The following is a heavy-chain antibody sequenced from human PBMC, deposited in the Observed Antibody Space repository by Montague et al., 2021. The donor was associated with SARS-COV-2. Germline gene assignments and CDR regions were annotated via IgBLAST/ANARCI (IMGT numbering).Heavy chain of an antibody. D-gene: IGHD3-3*01. Sequence: SETLSLTCSVSGVSITNYYWSWIRQFPGKELEWIGTVSNTGSTNKNPSLMSRVTISRDTSSGQVSMRLRSVTAADTAFYFCAGIERGFWRNLVVFDVWDTGALVTVSS. CDR1: GVSITNYY. CDR3: AGIERGFWRNLVVFDV. V-gene: IGHV4-59*03. CDR2: VSNTGST. J-gene: IGHJ3*01.